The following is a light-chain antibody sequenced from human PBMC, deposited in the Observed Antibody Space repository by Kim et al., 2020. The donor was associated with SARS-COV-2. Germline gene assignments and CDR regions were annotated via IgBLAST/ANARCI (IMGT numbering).Light chain of an antibody. V-gene: IGLV2-8*01. Sequence: GQSVTTACPATSRDVSGDNYVSWCQRHPGKAPKLMIYEVSKRPSGVPDRFSGSKSGNTASLTVSGLQAEDEADYYCSSYAGSNNLVFGGGTQLTVL. CDR1: SRDVSGDNY. CDR3: SSYAGSNNLV. J-gene: IGLJ2*01. CDR2: EVS.